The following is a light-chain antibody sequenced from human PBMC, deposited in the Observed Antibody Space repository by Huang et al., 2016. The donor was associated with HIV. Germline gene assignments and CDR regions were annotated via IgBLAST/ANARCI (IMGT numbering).Light chain of an antibody. V-gene: IGKV1-5*03. CDR3: QQYAGYPWT. CDR2: RTS. Sequence: DIQMTQSPSTLSASVRDRVIITCRASQNIGTWVAWYQQKSGTPPKVVIYRTSNLESGVPSRFSGSGSGTEFSLTINNLEPEDFAIYYCQQYAGYPWTFDQGTKVEIK. CDR1: QNIGTW. J-gene: IGKJ1*01.